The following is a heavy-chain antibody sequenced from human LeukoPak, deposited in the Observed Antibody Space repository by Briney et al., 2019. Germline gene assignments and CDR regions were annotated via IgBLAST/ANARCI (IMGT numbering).Heavy chain of an antibody. J-gene: IGHJ4*01. CDR2: ITWDGAVT. CDR3: VKDMSEGPHTSSLQY. Sequence: GGSLRLSCAASGFTFDDYPMHLVRQTPKEGLGWGSLITWDGAVTHYADSVKGRFTISRDNSKNSLYLQMNSLRVEDTALYYCVKDMSEGPHTSSLQYWGHGTPVTVSS. CDR1: GFTFDDYP. D-gene: IGHD2-2*01. V-gene: IGHV3-43*01.